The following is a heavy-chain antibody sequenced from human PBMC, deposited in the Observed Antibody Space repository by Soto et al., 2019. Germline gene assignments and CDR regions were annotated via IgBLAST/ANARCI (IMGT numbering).Heavy chain of an antibody. V-gene: IGHV1-3*01. CDR3: ARDQVVRGTYYYYMDV. D-gene: IGHD3-10*01. CDR1: GYTFTTYF. CDR2: INAGNGNT. J-gene: IGHJ6*03. Sequence: ASVKVSCKASGYTFTTYFIHWVRQAPGQRLEWMGWINAGNGNTKYSQKFQGRVTITRDTSASTAYMELSSLRSEDTAVYYCARDQVVRGTYYYYMDVWGKGTTVTVSS.